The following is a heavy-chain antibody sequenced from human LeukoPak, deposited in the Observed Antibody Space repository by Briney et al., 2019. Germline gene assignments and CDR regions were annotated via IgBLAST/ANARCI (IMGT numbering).Heavy chain of an antibody. CDR2: ISGGGEST. CDR1: GFTFKTHA. J-gene: IGHJ4*02. V-gene: IGHV3-23*01. D-gene: IGHD6-19*01. CDR3: AKGKYSSGGVPDY. Sequence: GGSLRLSCAASGFTFKTHAMSWVRQAPGKGLEWVSSISGGGESTYYADSVKGRFTVSRDNSKNTLYLQINSLRGEDTAVYYCAKGKYSSGGVPDYWGQGTLVTVSS.